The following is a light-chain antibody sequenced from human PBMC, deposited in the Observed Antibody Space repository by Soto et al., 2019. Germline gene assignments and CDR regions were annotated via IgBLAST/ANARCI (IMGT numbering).Light chain of an antibody. CDR2: GAS. CDR1: QGISNY. Sequence: DVQMTQSPSSLSASVGDRVTITCRAKQGISNYLAWYQQKPGKVPKLLIYGASTLQSEVPSRFSGSGSGTDFTLTISSLKPEDVATYYCQRYNSAPQLTFGGGTKVDMK. CDR3: QRYNSAPQLT. V-gene: IGKV1-27*01. J-gene: IGKJ4*01.